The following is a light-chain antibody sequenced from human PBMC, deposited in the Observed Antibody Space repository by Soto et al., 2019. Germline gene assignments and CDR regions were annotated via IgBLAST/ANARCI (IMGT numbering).Light chain of an antibody. V-gene: IGLV1-47*01. CDR3: AAWDDSLNGLV. CDR2: KND. CDR1: SSKIGSNY. Sequence: PALTQPASGTRTPGRSVTMSYSGSSSKIGSNYVSWYRQLPRTAPTVLIYKNDQRASGLPDRFSGSKSGTSASLAISGLRSEDEADYYCAAWDDSLNGLVFGGGTQLTVL. J-gene: IGLJ2*01.